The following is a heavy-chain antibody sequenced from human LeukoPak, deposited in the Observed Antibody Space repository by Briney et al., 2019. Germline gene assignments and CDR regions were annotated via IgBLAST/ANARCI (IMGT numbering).Heavy chain of an antibody. V-gene: IGHV3-30*02. CDR2: IRYDGSNK. D-gene: IGHD2-2*01. J-gene: IGHJ4*02. Sequence: GGSLRLSCAASGFTFSSYGMHWVRQAPGKGLGWVAFIRYDGSNKYYADSVKGRFTISRDNSKNTLYLQMNSLRAEDTAVYYCAKSPRYCSSTSCSHALYYFDYWGQGTLVTVSS. CDR1: GFTFSSYG. CDR3: AKSPRYCSSTSCSHALYYFDY.